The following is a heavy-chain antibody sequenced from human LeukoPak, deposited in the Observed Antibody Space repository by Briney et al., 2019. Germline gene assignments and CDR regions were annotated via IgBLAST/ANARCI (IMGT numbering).Heavy chain of an antibody. J-gene: IGHJ4*02. D-gene: IGHD2-8*01. Sequence: GSLRLSCAASGFTFSTYAVHWVRQAPGKGLEWVAVISNDGSDKYYADSVKGRFTISRDNSKNTLYLQMNSLRAEDTAVYYCARDQHGPLDYWGQGTLVTVSS. CDR3: ARDQHGPLDY. CDR2: ISNDGSDK. V-gene: IGHV3-30*04. CDR1: GFTFSTYA.